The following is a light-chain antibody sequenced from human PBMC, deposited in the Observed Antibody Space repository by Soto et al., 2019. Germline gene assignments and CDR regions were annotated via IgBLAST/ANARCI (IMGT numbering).Light chain of an antibody. J-gene: IGKJ4*01. CDR1: QSVSKNF. CDR3: QQYGSSRPT. CDR2: GAS. Sequence: EIVLTQSPGTLSLSPGERATLSCRASQSVSKNFLAWYQQKPGQAPRLLISGASNRATGIPDRFSGSGSGTDVSLTIYRLEPEDLAVYFCQQYGSSRPTFGGGTKVAIK. V-gene: IGKV3-20*01.